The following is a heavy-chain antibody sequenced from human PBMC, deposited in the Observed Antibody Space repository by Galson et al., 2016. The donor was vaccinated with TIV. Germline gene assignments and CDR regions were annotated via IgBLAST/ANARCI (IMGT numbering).Heavy chain of an antibody. D-gene: IGHD2-2*01. V-gene: IGHV5-51*03. CDR3: ATSVLPPAVRPATSLHP. CDR2: IYPGNSDT. J-gene: IGHJ5*02. CDR1: GYSFATYW. Sequence: QSGAEVKKPGESLKISCQGSGYSFATYWIAWVRQMPGKGLDWMGIIYPGNSDTRYSPSFQGQVTISADRSTNTAYLQWSSLKASDTAIYYCATSVLPPAVRPATSLHPWGQGTLVTVSS.